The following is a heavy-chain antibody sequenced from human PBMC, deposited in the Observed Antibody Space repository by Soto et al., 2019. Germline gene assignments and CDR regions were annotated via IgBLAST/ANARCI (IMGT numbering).Heavy chain of an antibody. V-gene: IGHV3-15*07. J-gene: IGHJ6*02. CDR3: TTDCRSSWYGMDV. D-gene: IGHD6-13*01. Sequence: GGSLRLSCAASGFTFSNAWMNWVRQAPGKGLEWVGRIKSKTDGGTTDYAAPVKGRFTISRDDSKNTLYLQMNSLKTEDTAVYYCTTDCRSSWYGMDVWGQGTTVTVSS. CDR1: GFTFSNAW. CDR2: IKSKTDGGTT.